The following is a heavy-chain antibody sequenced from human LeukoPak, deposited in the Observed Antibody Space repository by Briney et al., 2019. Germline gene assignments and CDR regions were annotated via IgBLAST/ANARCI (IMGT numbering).Heavy chain of an antibody. CDR1: GGSISSYY. CDR3: ATDDRAASDY. D-gene: IGHD2-15*01. Sequence: SETLSLTCTVSGGSISSYYWSWIRQPPGKGLEWIANIYYSGSTNYNPSLKSRVTISVDTSKNQFSLKLNSVTAADTAVYYCATDDRAASDYWGQGTLVTVSS. J-gene: IGHJ4*02. CDR2: IYYSGST. V-gene: IGHV4-59*01.